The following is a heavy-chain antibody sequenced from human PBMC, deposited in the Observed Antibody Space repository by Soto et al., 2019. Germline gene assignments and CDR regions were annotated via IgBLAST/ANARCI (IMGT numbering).Heavy chain of an antibody. CDR2: ISPMFGAA. CDR3: SREVQVHSPAFVY. V-gene: IGHV1-69*19. D-gene: IGHD2-15*01. J-gene: IGHJ4*02. CDR1: GGTFNTYA. Sequence: QVQLVQSGAEMKKPGSSVKVSCQSSGGTFNTYAMNWVRQAPGQGPEWMGDISPMFGAANYAPKFQARVTITPDESTGTSYMKLSSLTSEDTALYFCSREVQVHSPAFVYWGQGTLVTVSS.